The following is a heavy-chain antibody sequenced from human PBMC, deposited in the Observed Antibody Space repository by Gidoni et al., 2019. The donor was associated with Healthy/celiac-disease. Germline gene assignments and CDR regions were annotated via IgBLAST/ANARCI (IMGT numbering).Heavy chain of an antibody. CDR3: ARDREPGDAFDI. CDR1: GFTFSSYS. Sequence: EVQLVESGGGLVKPGGSLRLSCAASGFTFSSYSMNWVRQAPGKGLEWVSSISSSSSYIYYADSVKGRFTISRDNAKNSLYLQMNSLRAEDTAVYYCARDREPGDAFDIWGQGTMVTVSS. J-gene: IGHJ3*02. CDR2: ISSSSSYI. D-gene: IGHD1-26*01. V-gene: IGHV3-21*01.